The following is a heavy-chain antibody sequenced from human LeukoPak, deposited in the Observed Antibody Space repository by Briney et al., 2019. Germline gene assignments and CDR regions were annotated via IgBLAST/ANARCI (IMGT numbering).Heavy chain of an antibody. CDR3: AKPRGEEWLVGLYDAFDI. V-gene: IGHV3-23*01. J-gene: IGHJ3*02. Sequence: PGGSLRLSCAASGFTFSTYAMSWLRRAPGKGLEWVSVISGSDGSTYYADSVKGRFTISRDNSKNTLYLQMNSLRAEDTAVFYCAKPRGEEWLVGLYDAFDIWGQGTMVTVSS. D-gene: IGHD6-19*01. CDR1: GFTFSTYA. CDR2: ISGSDGST.